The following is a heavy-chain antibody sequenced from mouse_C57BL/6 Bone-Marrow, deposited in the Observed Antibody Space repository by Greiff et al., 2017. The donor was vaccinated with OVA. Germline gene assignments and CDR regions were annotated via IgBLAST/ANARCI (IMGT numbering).Heavy chain of an antibody. Sequence: DVKLVESGGGLVKPGGSLKLSCAASGFTFSDYGLHWVRQAPEKGLEWVAYISSGSSTIYYADTVKGRFTISRDNAKNTLFLQMTSLRSEDTAMYYCARGCDWYFDVWGTGTTVTVSS. V-gene: IGHV5-17*01. J-gene: IGHJ1*03. CDR2: ISSGSSTI. CDR3: ARGCDWYFDV. CDR1: GFTFSDYG.